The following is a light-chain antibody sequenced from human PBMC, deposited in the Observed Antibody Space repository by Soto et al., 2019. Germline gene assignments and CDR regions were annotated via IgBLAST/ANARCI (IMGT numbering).Light chain of an antibody. Sequence: DIQMTQSPSSVSASVGDRVTITCRASQGISSWLAWYQQKPGKAPKLPIYAASSLQSGVPSRFSGSGAGTDFPLTISVLQPEDSTNYCCQQAKSFPFTFGPGTKVDI. CDR1: QGISSW. CDR3: QQAKSFPFT. V-gene: IGKV1D-12*01. CDR2: AAS. J-gene: IGKJ3*01.